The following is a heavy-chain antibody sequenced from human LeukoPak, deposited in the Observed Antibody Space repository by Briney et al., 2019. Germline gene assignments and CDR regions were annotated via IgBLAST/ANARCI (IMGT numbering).Heavy chain of an antibody. V-gene: IGHV1-46*01. CDR3: ARDQEAFDY. CDR1: GYTFISYY. CDR2: INPNDDTK. J-gene: IGHJ4*02. Sequence: ASVKVSCKASGYTFISYYMQWVRQAPGQGLEWMGIINPNDDTKNYAQKFQGRVTVTRDTSTSTVYMDLSSLESEDTAVYYCARDQEAFDYWGQGTLVTVSS.